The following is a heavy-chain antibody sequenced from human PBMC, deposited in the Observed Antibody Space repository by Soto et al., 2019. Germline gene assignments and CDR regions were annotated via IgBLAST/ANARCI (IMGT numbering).Heavy chain of an antibody. CDR1: GFTFSSYA. Sequence: GGSLRLSCAASGFTFSSYAMSWVRQAPGKGLEWVSAISGSGGSTYYADSVKGRFTISRDNSKNTLYLQMNSLRAEDTAVYYCAKDEGYYDFWSVIRRRTVFDYWGQGTLVTVSS. J-gene: IGHJ4*02. V-gene: IGHV3-23*01. CDR3: AKDEGYYDFWSVIRRRTVFDY. CDR2: ISGSGGST. D-gene: IGHD3-3*01.